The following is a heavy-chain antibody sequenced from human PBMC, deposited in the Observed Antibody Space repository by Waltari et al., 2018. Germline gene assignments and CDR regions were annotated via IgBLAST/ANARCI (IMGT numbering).Heavy chain of an antibody. CDR2: INPSGGST. V-gene: IGHV1-46*01. J-gene: IGHJ2*01. CDR3: ARAEDSTTTVTTGYFDL. CDR1: GYTFTSYY. Sequence: QVQLVQSGAEVKKPGASVKVSCKASGYTFTSYYMHWVRQAPGQGLEGMGIINPSGGSTSYAQKFQGRVTMTRDTSTSTVYMELSSLRSEDTAVYYCARAEDSTTTVTTGYFDLWGRGTLVTVSS. D-gene: IGHD4-17*01.